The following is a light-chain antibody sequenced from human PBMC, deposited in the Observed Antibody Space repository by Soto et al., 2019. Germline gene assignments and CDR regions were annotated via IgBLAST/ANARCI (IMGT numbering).Light chain of an antibody. V-gene: IGLV2-14*03. CDR3: SSYTTSSSYV. Sequence: QSALTQPASVSGSPGQSITISCTGTSSDVGNYKYVSWYQQHPGKAPKLMIYDVTSRPSGVSYRFSGSKSGNTASLTISGLQAEDEADYYCSSYTTSSSYVFGTGTKVTVL. J-gene: IGLJ1*01. CDR2: DVT. CDR1: SSDVGNYKY.